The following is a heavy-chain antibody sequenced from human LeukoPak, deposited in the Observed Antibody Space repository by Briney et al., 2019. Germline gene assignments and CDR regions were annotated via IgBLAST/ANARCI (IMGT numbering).Heavy chain of an antibody. CDR2: INSDGSTT. CDR3: ARDFDYGGGL. Sequence: GGSLRLSCAASGFALSTYWIHWVRQAPAEGLMWVSRINSDGSTTNYADSVKGRLTISRDNAKNTVYLQMNSLRAEDTAVYYCARDFDYGGGLWGQGALVTVSS. CDR1: GFALSTYW. V-gene: IGHV3-74*01. J-gene: IGHJ4*01. D-gene: IGHD4-23*01.